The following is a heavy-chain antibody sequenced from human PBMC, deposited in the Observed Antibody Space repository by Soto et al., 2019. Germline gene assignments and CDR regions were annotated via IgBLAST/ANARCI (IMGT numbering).Heavy chain of an antibody. V-gene: IGHV3-21*01. D-gene: IGHD4-4*01. J-gene: IGHJ6*02. Sequence: EVQLVESGGGLVQPGGSLRLSCAASGFTFTTYSMNWVRQAPGKGLEWVSSISSSSSYIYYADSVKGRFTISRDDAKSSLYLQMNSLRAEDTAVYYCARDQGGNSVLGMDVWGQGTTVTVSS. CDR2: ISSSSSYI. CDR3: ARDQGGNSVLGMDV. CDR1: GFTFTTYS.